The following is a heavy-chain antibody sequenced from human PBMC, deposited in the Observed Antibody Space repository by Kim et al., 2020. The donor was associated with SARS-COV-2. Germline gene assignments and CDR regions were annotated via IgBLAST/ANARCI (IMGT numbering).Heavy chain of an antibody. J-gene: IGHJ4*02. CDR3: ARGPHDSSVIAREGDY. CDR1: GGSFSGYY. CDR2: INHSGST. Sequence: SETLSLTCAVYGGSFSGYYWSWIRQPPGKGLEWIGEINHSGSTNYNPSLKSRVTISVDTSKNQFSLKLSSVTAADTAVYYCARGPHDSSVIAREGDYWGQGTLVTVSS. V-gene: IGHV4-34*01. D-gene: IGHD3-22*01.